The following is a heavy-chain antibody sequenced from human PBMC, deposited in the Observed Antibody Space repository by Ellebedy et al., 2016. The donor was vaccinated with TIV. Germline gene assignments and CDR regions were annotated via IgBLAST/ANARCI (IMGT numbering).Heavy chain of an antibody. CDR1: GFTFSSYW. J-gene: IGHJ4*02. CDR2: IKQDGSEK. D-gene: IGHD2-2*01. CDR3: ARGETGGLVGLDY. V-gene: IGHV3-7*02. Sequence: GESLKISCAASGFTFSSYWMSWVRQAPGKGLEWVANIKQDGSEKYYVDSVKGRFTISRDNAKNSLYLQMNSLRAGDTAVYYCARGETGGLVGLDYWGQGTLVTVSS.